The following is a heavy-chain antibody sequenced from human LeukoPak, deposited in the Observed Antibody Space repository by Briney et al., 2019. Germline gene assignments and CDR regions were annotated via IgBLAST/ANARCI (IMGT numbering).Heavy chain of an antibody. J-gene: IGHJ6*02. D-gene: IGHD6-13*01. CDR2: VSFSGST. CDR3: ALYYRLSSNCGYYGMDV. V-gene: IGHV4-59*08. CDR1: GGSINNYF. Sequence: KASETLSLTCIVSGGSINNYFWSWIRQPPGKGLEWLGEVSFSGSTNYNPSLTSRVSISADTAKNQFSLKLSSVTAADTAVYYCALYYRLSSNCGYYGMDVWGQGTTVTVSS.